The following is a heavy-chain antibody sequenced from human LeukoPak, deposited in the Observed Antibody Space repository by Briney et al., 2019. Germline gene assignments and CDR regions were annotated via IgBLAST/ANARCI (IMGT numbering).Heavy chain of an antibody. V-gene: IGHV3-74*01. J-gene: IGHJ3*02. CDR1: GFTFSSHW. Sequence: GGSLRPSCAASGFTFSSHWMHWVRQAPGEGLVWVSRINSDGSSTSNADSVKGRFTISRDNAKNTLYLQMNSLRAEDTAAYYCAREYPSTATFDIWGQGTMVTVSS. CDR3: AREYPSTATFDI. D-gene: IGHD6-25*01. CDR2: INSDGSST.